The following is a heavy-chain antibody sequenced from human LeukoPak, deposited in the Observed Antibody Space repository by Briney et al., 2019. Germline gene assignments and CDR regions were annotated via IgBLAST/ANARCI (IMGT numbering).Heavy chain of an antibody. CDR3: ARGSVQLWPFDY. CDR2: TYYRSKWYN. Sequence: SQTLSLTCAISGDSASSNSAAWNWIRQSPSRGLEWLGRTYYRSKWYNDYAVSVKSRITINPDTSKNQFSLQLNSVTPEDTAVYYCARGSVQLWPFDYWGQGTLVTVPS. V-gene: IGHV6-1*01. J-gene: IGHJ4*02. CDR1: GDSASSNSAA. D-gene: IGHD5-18*01.